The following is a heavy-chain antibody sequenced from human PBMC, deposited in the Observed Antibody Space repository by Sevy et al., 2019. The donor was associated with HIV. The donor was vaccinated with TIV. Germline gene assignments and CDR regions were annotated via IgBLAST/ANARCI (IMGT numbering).Heavy chain of an antibody. V-gene: IGHV3-49*04. CDR1: GFTFGDYC. J-gene: IGHJ4*02. CDR2: IKSKAYGGTT. D-gene: IGHD1-26*01. CDR3: TRWSGSQSIFDY. Sequence: GGSLRLSCTASGFTFGDYCMSRVRQAPGKGLEWISFIKSKAYGGTTGNAASVKGRFTISRDDSKSIAYLQMNNLQTEDTAVYFCTRWSGSQSIFDYWGRGTLVTVSS.